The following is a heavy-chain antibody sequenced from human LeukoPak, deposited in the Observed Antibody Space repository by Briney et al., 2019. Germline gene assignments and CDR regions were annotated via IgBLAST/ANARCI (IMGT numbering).Heavy chain of an antibody. D-gene: IGHD3-3*01. V-gene: IGHV3-23*01. CDR2: ISGSGGST. Sequence: PGGSLRLSCAASGFTFSSYGMSWVRQAPGKGLEWVSAISGSGGSTYYADSVKGRFTISRDNSKNTLYLQMNSLRAEDTAVYYCANTDFWSGYYHSSGRPEGYWGQGTLVTVSS. CDR1: GFTFSSYG. J-gene: IGHJ4*02. CDR3: ANTDFWSGYYHSSGRPEGY.